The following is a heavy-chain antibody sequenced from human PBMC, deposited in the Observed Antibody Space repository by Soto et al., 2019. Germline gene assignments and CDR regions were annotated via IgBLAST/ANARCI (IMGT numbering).Heavy chain of an antibody. Sequence: EVQLVESGGGLVKPGGSLRLSCAASGFAFSSYSMNWVRQAPGKGLEWVAFITIRSSYIYYADSVRGRFTISRDNAKNSMYLQMDGLRAEDTGVYYCARDDGWLVLDYWGQGTLVTVSS. CDR3: ARDDGWLVLDY. J-gene: IGHJ4*02. D-gene: IGHD6-19*01. CDR1: GFAFSSYS. CDR2: ITIRSSYI. V-gene: IGHV3-21*06.